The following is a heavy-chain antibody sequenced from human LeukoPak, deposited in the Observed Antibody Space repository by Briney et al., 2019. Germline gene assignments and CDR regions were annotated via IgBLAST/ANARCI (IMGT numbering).Heavy chain of an antibody. CDR2: ISPYNDNT. Sequence: ASVKASCKASGYSFPSYGISWVRQAPGQGPEWMGWISPYNDNTNYAQKLQGRATLTTDTSTSTAYMELRSLRSDDTAVYYCARDRKAGATDYWGQGTLVTVSS. CDR3: ARDRKAGATDY. V-gene: IGHV1-18*01. J-gene: IGHJ4*02. D-gene: IGHD1-26*01. CDR1: GYSFPSYG.